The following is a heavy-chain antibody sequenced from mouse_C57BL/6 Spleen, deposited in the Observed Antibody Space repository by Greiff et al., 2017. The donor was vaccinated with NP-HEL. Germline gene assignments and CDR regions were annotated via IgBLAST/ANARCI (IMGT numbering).Heavy chain of an antibody. CDR2: ISYSGST. V-gene: IGHV3-1*01. Sequence: DVKLQESGPGMVKPSQSLSLTCTVTGYSITSGYDWHWIRHFPGNKLEWMGYISYSGSTNYNPSLKSRISITHDTSKNHFFLKLNSVTTEDTATYYCAVYYDYDNLFAYWGQGTLVTVSA. D-gene: IGHD2-4*01. CDR1: GYSITSGYD. J-gene: IGHJ3*01. CDR3: AVYYDYDNLFAY.